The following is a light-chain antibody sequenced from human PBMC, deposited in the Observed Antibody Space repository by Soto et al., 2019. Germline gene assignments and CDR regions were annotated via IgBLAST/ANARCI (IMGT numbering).Light chain of an antibody. J-gene: IGKJ4*01. CDR1: QSIGSH. Sequence: EIVLTQSPVTLSLSPGERATLSCWASQSIGSHLAWYQKKPGQAPRLLIHDASSRATGIPARFSGSGSGTDFPLTISSLDPEDFAVYYCQQRSAWPFTFGGGTSVLIK. CDR3: QQRSAWPFT. CDR2: DAS. V-gene: IGKV3-11*01.